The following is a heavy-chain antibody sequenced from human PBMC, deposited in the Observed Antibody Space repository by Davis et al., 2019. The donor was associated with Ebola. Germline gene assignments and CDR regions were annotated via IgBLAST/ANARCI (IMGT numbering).Heavy chain of an antibody. CDR1: GFTFSSYS. D-gene: IGHD2-2*01. CDR3: AREARSTGARRAFDI. J-gene: IGHJ3*02. Sequence: GESLKISCAASGFTFSSYSMNWVRQAPGKGLEWVSSISSSSSYIYYADSVKGRFTISRDNAKNSLYLQMNSLRAEDTAVYYCAREARSTGARRAFDIWGQGTMVTVSS. CDR2: ISSSSSYI. V-gene: IGHV3-21*01.